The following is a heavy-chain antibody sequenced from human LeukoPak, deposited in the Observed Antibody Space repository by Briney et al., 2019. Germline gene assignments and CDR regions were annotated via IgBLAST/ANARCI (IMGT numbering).Heavy chain of an antibody. CDR3: TTQGHYYDSSGYNFVDY. V-gene: IGHV3-15*01. D-gene: IGHD3-22*01. CDR1: GVTFSNAW. Sequence: GGSLRLSCAASGVTFSNAWMRWVRQAPGKGLESIGHIKIKTDGGTTDYAAPVKGRFTISRDDSKKTVYLQMISLKTEDTAVYYCTTQGHYYDSSGYNFVDYWGQGTLVTVSS. J-gene: IGHJ4*02. CDR2: IKIKTDGGTT.